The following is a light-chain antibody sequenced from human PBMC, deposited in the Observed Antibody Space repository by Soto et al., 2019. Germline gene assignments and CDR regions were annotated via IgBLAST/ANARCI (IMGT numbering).Light chain of an antibody. Sequence: EVVLTQSPATLSLPPGERATLSCRASQSVSTSLAWYQQKPAQAPRLLIYDASNRATGIPARFSGSGSGTDFTLTISSLEPEDFAIYYCQQRSNWRLTFGGGTKVEIK. J-gene: IGKJ4*01. V-gene: IGKV3-11*01. CDR2: DAS. CDR3: QQRSNWRLT. CDR1: QSVSTS.